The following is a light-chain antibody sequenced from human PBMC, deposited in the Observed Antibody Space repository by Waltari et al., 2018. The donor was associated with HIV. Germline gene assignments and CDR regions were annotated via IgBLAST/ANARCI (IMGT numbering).Light chain of an antibody. CDR1: QSHLHSDGKTY. CDR2: ELS. V-gene: IGKV2D-29*02. CDR3: MQSIQLPRT. J-gene: IGKJ4*01. Sequence: DIVMTQTPLSLSVTPGPPASISCQSSQSHLHSDGKTYLFWYLQQQGQSPQRLIYELSKRFSGVPDRFIVSGSGTDFTLKISRVEAEDVMVYYCMQSIQLPRTFGGGTKVEIK.